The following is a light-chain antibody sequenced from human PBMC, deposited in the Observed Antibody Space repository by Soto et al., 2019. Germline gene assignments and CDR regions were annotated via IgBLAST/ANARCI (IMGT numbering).Light chain of an antibody. V-gene: IGKV3-11*01. CDR1: ESAVNY. CDR3: QQRNTWPLT. J-gene: IGKJ4*01. CDR2: DVS. Sequence: EIVLTQSPATLSLSPAERATLSCRASESAVNYLAWYQQQPRQAPRLLIYDVSNRATGIPDRFSGSGSGTDFTLTIRSLEPEDFAVYYCQQRNTWPLTVGGGTRVEIK.